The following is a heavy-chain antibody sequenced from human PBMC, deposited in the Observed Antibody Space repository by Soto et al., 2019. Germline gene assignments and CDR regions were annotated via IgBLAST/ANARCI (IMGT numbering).Heavy chain of an antibody. J-gene: IGHJ6*03. CDR3: ARLAAAGTKRSYYMDV. D-gene: IGHD6-13*01. V-gene: IGHV5-51*01. CDR1: GYSFTSDW. CDR2: IYPGDSDT. Sequence: GESLKSSCEGSGYSFTSDWIGWVRQMPGKGLEWMGIIYPGDSDTRYSPSFQGQVTISADKSISTAYLQWSSLKASDTAMYYCARLAAAGTKRSYYMDVWGKGTTVTVSS.